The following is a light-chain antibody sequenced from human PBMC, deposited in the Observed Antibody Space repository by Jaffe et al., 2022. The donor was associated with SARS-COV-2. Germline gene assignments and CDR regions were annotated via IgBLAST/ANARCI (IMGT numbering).Light chain of an antibody. Sequence: EILMTQSPVTLSVSPGERATLSCRASQSVSSYVAWYQHKPDQAPRLLILRASKRATGIPDRFSGSGSGTEFALTISSLQSEDFAVYYCQQYNDWPPTFGQGTKVEIK. CDR2: RAS. CDR3: QQYNDWPPT. CDR1: QSVSSY. J-gene: IGKJ1*01. V-gene: IGKV3-15*01.